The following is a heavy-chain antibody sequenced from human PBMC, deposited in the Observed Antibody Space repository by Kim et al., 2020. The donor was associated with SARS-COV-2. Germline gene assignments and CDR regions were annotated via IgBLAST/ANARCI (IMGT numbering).Heavy chain of an antibody. CDR1: GGSISSYY. Sequence: SETLSLTCTVSGGSISSYYWSWIRQPPGKGLEWIGYIYYSGSTNYNPSLKSRVTISVDTSKNQFSLKLSSVTAADTAVYYCARQDPSARVRVFDIWGQGTMVTVSS. V-gene: IGHV4-59*08. CDR2: IYYSGST. J-gene: IGHJ3*02. CDR3: ARQDPSARVRVFDI. D-gene: IGHD3-10*01.